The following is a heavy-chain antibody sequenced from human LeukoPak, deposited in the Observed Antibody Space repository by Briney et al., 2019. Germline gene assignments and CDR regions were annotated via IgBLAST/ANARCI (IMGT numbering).Heavy chain of an antibody. J-gene: IGHJ3*02. CDR2: ISWDGGST. CDR1: GFTFDDYT. V-gene: IGHV3-43*01. CDR3: ARDEMAFDAFDI. D-gene: IGHD5-24*01. Sequence: GGSLRLSCAASGFTFDDYTMHWVRQAPGKGLEWVSLISWDGGSTYYADSVKGRFTISRDNAKNSLYLQMNSLRAEDTAVYYCARDEMAFDAFDIWGQGTMVTVSS.